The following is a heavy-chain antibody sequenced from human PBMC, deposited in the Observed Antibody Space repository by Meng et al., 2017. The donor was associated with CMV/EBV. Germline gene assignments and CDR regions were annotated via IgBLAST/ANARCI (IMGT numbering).Heavy chain of an antibody. Sequence: GGSLRLSCAASGFTVSSNYLSWVRQAPGKGLEWVAVISYDGSNKYYADSVKGRFTISRDNSKNTLYLQMNSLRAEDTAVYYCASQDIVVVPAHNWFDPWGQGTLVTVSS. CDR3: ASQDIVVVPAHNWFDP. D-gene: IGHD2-2*01. CDR1: GFTVSSNY. V-gene: IGHV3-30-3*01. CDR2: ISYDGSNK. J-gene: IGHJ5*02.